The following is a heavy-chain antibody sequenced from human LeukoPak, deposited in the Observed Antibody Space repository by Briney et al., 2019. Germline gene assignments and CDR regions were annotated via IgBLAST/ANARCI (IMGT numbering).Heavy chain of an antibody. D-gene: IGHD3-22*01. J-gene: IGHJ4*02. Sequence: GGSLRLSCAASGFTFSSYAMSWVRQAPGKGLEWVSAISGSGGSTYYADSVKGRFTISRDNSKNTLYLQMNSLRAEDTAVYYCAKGETYYYDSSGYPGDYWGQGTLVTVSS. V-gene: IGHV3-23*01. CDR3: AKGETYYYDSSGYPGDY. CDR1: GFTFSSYA. CDR2: ISGSGGST.